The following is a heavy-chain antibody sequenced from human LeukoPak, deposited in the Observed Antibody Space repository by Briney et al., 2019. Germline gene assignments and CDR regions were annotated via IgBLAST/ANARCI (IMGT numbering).Heavy chain of an antibody. J-gene: IGHJ4*02. D-gene: IGHD4-17*01. CDR1: GYTFTTYA. V-gene: IGHV1-18*01. CDR2: ISAYSGNT. CDR3: ARDKDYLFDY. Sequence: ASVKVSCKASGYTFTTYAISWVRQAPGHGLEWMGWISAYSGNTNYAQNLQGRVTMTTDTSTSTAYMELRSLRSDDTAVYYCARDKDYLFDYWGQGTLVTVSS.